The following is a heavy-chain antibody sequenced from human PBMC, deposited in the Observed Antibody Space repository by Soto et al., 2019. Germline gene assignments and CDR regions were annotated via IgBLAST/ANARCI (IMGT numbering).Heavy chain of an antibody. V-gene: IGHV4-59*01. Sequence: SETLSLTCTGSGGSINDFYWSWIRQPPGKGLEWIGYIYYSGSTDYNPSLKGRVTISVDTSKNQFSLKLRSVTAADTAVYYCARVGGVAGRTFDYWGQRTLVAVSS. J-gene: IGHJ4*02. D-gene: IGHD6-6*01. CDR1: GGSINDFY. CDR2: IYYSGST. CDR3: ARVGGVAGRTFDY.